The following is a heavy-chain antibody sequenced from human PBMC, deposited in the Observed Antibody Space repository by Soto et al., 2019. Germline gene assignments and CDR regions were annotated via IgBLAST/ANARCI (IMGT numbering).Heavy chain of an antibody. CDR1: VYTFTSYA. Sequence: GASVKVSCKTSVYTFTSYAMHWVRQAPGQRLEWMGWINAGNGNTKYSQKFQGRVTITRDTSASTAYMELSSLRSEDTAVYYCARTSGYYFYDYWGQGTLVTVSS. V-gene: IGHV1-3*01. CDR2: INAGNGNT. D-gene: IGHD3-3*01. CDR3: ARTSGYYFYDY. J-gene: IGHJ4*02.